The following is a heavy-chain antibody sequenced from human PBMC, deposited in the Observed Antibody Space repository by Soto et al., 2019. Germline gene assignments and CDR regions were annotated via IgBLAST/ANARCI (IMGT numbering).Heavy chain of an antibody. CDR2: ISYRGTP. J-gene: IGHJ5*02. V-gene: IGHV4-31*03. CDR1: GGSFSSGAYY. CDR3: ARVSATGTRWFDP. D-gene: IGHD6-13*01. Sequence: QVQRQESGPGLVKPSQNLSLTCTVSGGSFSSGAYYWSWVRRHPGMGLEWIGYISYRGTPYYNPSLKSRLTISVDASKNQFSLRLSSVTAADTAVYYCARVSATGTRWFDPWGQGTLVTVSS.